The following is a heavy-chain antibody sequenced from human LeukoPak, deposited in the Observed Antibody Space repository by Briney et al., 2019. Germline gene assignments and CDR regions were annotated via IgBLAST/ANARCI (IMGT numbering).Heavy chain of an antibody. D-gene: IGHD6-13*01. CDR3: ARRLSIAAAGRKRAYYFDY. V-gene: IGHV1-8*01. CDR2: MNPNSGNT. Sequence: ASVKVSCKASGYTFTSYDINWVRQATGQGLEWMGWMNPNSGNTGYAQKFQGGVTMTRNTSISTAYMELSSLRSEDTAVYYCARRLSIAAAGRKRAYYFDYWGQGTLVTVSS. CDR1: GYTFTSYD. J-gene: IGHJ4*02.